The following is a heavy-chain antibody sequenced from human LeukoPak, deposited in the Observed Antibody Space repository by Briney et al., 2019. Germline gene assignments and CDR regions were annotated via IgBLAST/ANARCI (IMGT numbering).Heavy chain of an antibody. D-gene: IGHD3-10*01. CDR3: ARDNQRGAIQELLWLGELSYYFDY. CDR1: GFTFSSYS. J-gene: IGHJ4*02. Sequence: GGSLRLSCAASGFTFSSYSMNWVRQAPGKGLEWVSSISSSSSYIYYADSVKGRFTISRDNAKNSLYLQMNSLRAEDTAVYYCARDNQRGAIQELLWLGELSYYFDYWGQGTLVTVSS. V-gene: IGHV3-21*01. CDR2: ISSSSSYI.